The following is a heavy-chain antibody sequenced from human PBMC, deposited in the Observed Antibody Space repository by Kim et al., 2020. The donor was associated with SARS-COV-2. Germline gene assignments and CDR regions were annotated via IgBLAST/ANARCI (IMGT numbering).Heavy chain of an antibody. Sequence: GGSLRLSCAASGFTFSSYAMHWVRQAPGKGLEWVAVISYDGSNKYYADSVKGRFTISRDNSKNTLYLQMNSLRAEDTAVYYCARSRRWLQSHHFDYWGQGTLVTVSS. V-gene: IGHV3-30-3*01. CDR3: ARSRRWLQSHHFDY. CDR1: GFTFSSYA. D-gene: IGHD5-12*01. J-gene: IGHJ4*02. CDR2: ISYDGSNK.